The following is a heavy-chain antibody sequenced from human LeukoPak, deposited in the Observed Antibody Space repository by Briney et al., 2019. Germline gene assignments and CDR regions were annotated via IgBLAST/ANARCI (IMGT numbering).Heavy chain of an antibody. V-gene: IGHV3-9*01. Sequence: GGSLRLSCAASGFRFDDYGMHWVRQAPGKGLEWVSSISWNGGTIRYADAVKGRFTISRDNAKNSLYLQMNSLRLEDTAIYYCAKEAYEFHYYFDSWGQGTLVTVSS. CDR1: GFRFDDYG. CDR3: AKEAYEFHYYFDS. J-gene: IGHJ4*02. D-gene: IGHD3-22*01. CDR2: ISWNGGTI.